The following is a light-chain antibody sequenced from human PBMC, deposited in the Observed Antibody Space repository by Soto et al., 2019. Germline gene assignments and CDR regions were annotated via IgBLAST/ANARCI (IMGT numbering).Light chain of an antibody. Sequence: EVVMTQSPATLSVSPGERATLSCRASQTVTSTYLAWYQQKPGQATRLLIYGISSRATGVPDRFSGSGSGTDFTLTISRLEPEDFAVYYCQQYTDWPLTFGQGTKVEVK. J-gene: IGKJ1*01. CDR3: QQYTDWPLT. CDR1: QTVTSTY. CDR2: GIS. V-gene: IGKV3-20*01.